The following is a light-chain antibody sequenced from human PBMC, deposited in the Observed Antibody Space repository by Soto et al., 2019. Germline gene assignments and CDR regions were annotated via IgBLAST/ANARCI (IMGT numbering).Light chain of an antibody. J-gene: IGKJ1*01. V-gene: IGKV3-15*01. CDR1: QSVSSN. CDR3: QQYNNWPRT. Sequence: EIVMTQSPATLSVSPGERATLSCRASQSVSSNLAWYQQKPGQAPRLLIYGASTRATGIPARFSGSGSGTEFNLTIRRLQSEDFAVYYCQQYNNWPRTFGQGTKVEIK. CDR2: GAS.